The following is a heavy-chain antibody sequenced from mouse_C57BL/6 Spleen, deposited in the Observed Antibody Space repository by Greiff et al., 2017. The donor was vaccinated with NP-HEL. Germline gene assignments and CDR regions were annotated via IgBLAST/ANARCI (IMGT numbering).Heavy chain of an antibody. CDR2: IYPGSGST. CDR1: GYTFTSYW. CDR3: ARWEDYFDY. Sequence: QVQLQQPGAELVKPGASVQMSCKASGYTFTSYWLTWVKQRPGQGLEWIGDIYPGSGSTNYNEKFKSKATLTVDTSSSTAYMQLSSLTSEDSAVYYCARWEDYFDYWGQGTTLTVSS. V-gene: IGHV1-55*01. J-gene: IGHJ2*01. D-gene: IGHD4-1*01.